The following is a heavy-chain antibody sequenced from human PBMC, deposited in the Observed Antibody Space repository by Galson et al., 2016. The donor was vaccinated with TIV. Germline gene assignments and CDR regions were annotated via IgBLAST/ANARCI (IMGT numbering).Heavy chain of an antibody. CDR3: AKDPYIYGSYLDH. V-gene: IGHV1-69*13. CDR1: GGLVSNYA. D-gene: IGHD5-18*01. CDR2: IIPIFGTT. Sequence: SVKVSCKASGGLVSNYAISWVRQAPGQGLEWMGGIIPIFGTTKYAQKFQGRVTITADESTRIVNMELSSLKSEDKAVYYCAKDPYIYGSYLDHWGRGTLVTVSS. J-gene: IGHJ4*02.